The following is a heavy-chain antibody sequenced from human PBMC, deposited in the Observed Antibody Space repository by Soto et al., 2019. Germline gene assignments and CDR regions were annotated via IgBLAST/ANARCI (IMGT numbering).Heavy chain of an antibody. CDR3: ARPRYCNNGVCYGRLFDY. CDR1: GYTFTGYY. CDR2: INPNSGGT. J-gene: IGHJ4*02. D-gene: IGHD2-8*01. Sequence: AASVKVSCKASGYTFTGYYMHWVRQAPGQGLEWMGWINPNSGGTNYAQKFQGRVTMTRDTSISTAYMELSRLRSDDTAVYYCARPRYCNNGVCYGRLFDYWGQGTLVTVSS. V-gene: IGHV1-2*02.